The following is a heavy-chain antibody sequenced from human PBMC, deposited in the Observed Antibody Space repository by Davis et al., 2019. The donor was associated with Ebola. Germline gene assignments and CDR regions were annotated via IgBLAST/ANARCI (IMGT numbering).Heavy chain of an antibody. D-gene: IGHD4-17*01. Sequence: PGGSLRLSCAASGFIFSSYAMSWVRQAPGKGLEWVSSISVRIITYPADSVKGRFTISRDNSKNTLYLQMNSLRAEDTAVYYCAKVHPPTTVTTGWFDPWGQGTLVTVSS. J-gene: IGHJ5*02. CDR2: ISVRIIT. V-gene: IGHV3-23*01. CDR1: GFIFSSYA. CDR3: AKVHPPTTVTTGWFDP.